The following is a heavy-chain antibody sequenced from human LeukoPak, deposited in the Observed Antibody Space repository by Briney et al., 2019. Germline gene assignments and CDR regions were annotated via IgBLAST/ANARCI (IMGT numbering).Heavy chain of an antibody. CDR2: ISGSGGST. CDR1: GFTFSSYA. D-gene: IGHD3-22*01. V-gene: IGHV3-23*01. J-gene: IGHJ6*02. Sequence: GGSLRLSCAASGFTFSSYAMSWVRQAPGKGLEWVSAISGSGGSTYYADSVKGRFTISRDNSKNTLYLQMNSLRAEDTAVYYCAEGTTMIVVVITSYYYYGMDVWGQGTTVTVSS. CDR3: AEGTTMIVVVITSYYYYGMDV.